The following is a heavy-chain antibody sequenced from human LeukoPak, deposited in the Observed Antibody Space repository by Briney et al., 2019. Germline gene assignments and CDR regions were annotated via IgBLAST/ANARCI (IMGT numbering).Heavy chain of an antibody. CDR1: GFTFSSYA. Sequence: GGSLRLSCAASGFTFSSYAMSWVRQAPGKGLEWVSAISGSGGSTYYADSVKGRFTISRDNSKNTLYLQMNSLRAEDTAVYCCAKDLFAITIALNWFDPWGQGTLVTVSS. CDR2: ISGSGGST. D-gene: IGHD3-3*01. J-gene: IGHJ5*02. CDR3: AKDLFAITIALNWFDP. V-gene: IGHV3-23*01.